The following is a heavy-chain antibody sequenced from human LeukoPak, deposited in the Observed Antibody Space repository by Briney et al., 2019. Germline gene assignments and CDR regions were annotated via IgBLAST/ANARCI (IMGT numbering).Heavy chain of an antibody. V-gene: IGHV3-74*01. CDR1: GFTFKSFW. D-gene: IGHD3-16*01. J-gene: IGHJ4*02. CDR2: ITSDGRNT. Sequence: SGGSLRLSCAASGFTFKSFWIHWVRQDPGKGLVWVSRITSDGRNTDYADSVKGRFTISRDNAKNTLYLQMNSLRAEDTAVYYCVRDLGGFWGQGTLVTVSS. CDR3: VRDLGGF.